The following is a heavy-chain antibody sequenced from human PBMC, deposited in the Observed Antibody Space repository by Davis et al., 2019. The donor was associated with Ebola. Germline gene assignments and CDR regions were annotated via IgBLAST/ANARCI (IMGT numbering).Heavy chain of an antibody. CDR1: GFTFSNYW. CDR3: AHYGGYWYFDL. CDR2: IKQDGSEK. D-gene: IGHD4-23*01. Sequence: GESLKISCAASGFTFSNYWMNWVRQAPGRGLEWVANIKQDGSEKYYVDSVKGRFTISRDNAKNSLYLQMNSLRAEDTAVYYCAHYGGYWYFDLWGRGTLVTVSS. V-gene: IGHV3-7*03. J-gene: IGHJ2*01.